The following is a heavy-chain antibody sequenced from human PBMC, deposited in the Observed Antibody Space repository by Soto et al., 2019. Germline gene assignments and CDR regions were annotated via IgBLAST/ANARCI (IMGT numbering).Heavy chain of an antibody. J-gene: IGHJ3*02. V-gene: IGHV1-46*01. CDR1: GYTFTSYY. D-gene: IGHD3-16*02. Sequence: ASVKVSCKASGYTFTSYYMHWVRQPPGQGLEWMGIINPSGGSTSYAQKFQGRVTMTRDTSTSTVYMELSSLRSEDTAVYYCALHGDDYVWGSYRYDDAFDIWGQGTMVTVSS. CDR3: ALHGDDYVWGSYRYDDAFDI. CDR2: INPSGGST.